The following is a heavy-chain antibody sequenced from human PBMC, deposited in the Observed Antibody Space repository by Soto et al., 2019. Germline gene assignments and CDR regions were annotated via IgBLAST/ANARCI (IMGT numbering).Heavy chain of an antibody. J-gene: IGHJ5*02. D-gene: IGHD3-9*01. V-gene: IGHV3-33*01. CDR2: IWYDGSNK. CDR1: GFTFSSYG. Sequence: SLRLSCAASGFTFSSYGMHWVRQAPGKGLEWVAVIWYDGSNKYYADSVKGRFTISRDNSKNTLYLQMNSLRAEDTAVYYCARDISPRGRANLVHWGQATLVTVSS. CDR3: ARDISPRGRANLVH.